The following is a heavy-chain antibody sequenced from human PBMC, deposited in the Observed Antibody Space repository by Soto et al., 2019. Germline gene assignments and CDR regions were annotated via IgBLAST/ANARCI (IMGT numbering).Heavy chain of an antibody. CDR1: GFTFSGFD. Sequence: CEASGFTFSGFDMHWVRQPTGKGLEWVSSIGTAGDTYYAVSVKGRFTISRDNAKNSLSLQMNSLRAGDMAVYFCAKSQEIGTHFFDSWGQGTQVTVSS. V-gene: IGHV3-13*01. D-gene: IGHD6-13*01. J-gene: IGHJ4*02. CDR3: AKSQEIGTHFFDS. CDR2: IGTAGDT.